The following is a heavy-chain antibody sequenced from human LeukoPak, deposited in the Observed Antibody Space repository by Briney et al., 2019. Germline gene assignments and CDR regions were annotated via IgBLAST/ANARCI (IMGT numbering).Heavy chain of an antibody. CDR3: AKGGVFEGFDI. CDR1: GFTFSNYA. D-gene: IGHD3-9*01. Sequence: GGSLRLSCAASGFTFSNYAMSWVRQAPGKGLEWVSAISDTGNTYHADSVKGRFTISRDSSKNTLYLQMNSLRAEDTAVYYCAKGGVFEGFDIWGQGTMVTVSS. J-gene: IGHJ3*02. V-gene: IGHV3-23*01. CDR2: ISDTGNT.